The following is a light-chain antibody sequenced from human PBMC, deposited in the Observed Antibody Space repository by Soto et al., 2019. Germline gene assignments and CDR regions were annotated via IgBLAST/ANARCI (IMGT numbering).Light chain of an antibody. J-gene: IGLJ3*02. Sequence: QSVLTQPPSVSGAPGQRVTISCTGTRSNIGAGYDVHWYQQIPGTAPKLLIYRNHDRPSGVPDRFSGSKSGTSASLTITGLQAEDEADYSCAAWDDSLSAWVFGGGTKVTVL. CDR2: RNH. V-gene: IGLV1-40*01. CDR3: AAWDDSLSAWV. CDR1: RSNIGAGYD.